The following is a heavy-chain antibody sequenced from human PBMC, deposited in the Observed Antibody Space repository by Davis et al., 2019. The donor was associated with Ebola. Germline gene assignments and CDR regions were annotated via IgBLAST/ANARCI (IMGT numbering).Heavy chain of an antibody. CDR1: RYIFPSYH. Sequence: ASVQVPCMASRYIFPSYHMHSVRPPPGQGLEWMGISNPSGCSTSYAQKFLARVTITADKSTSTAYMELSSLRSEDTAVYYCARDRGHFGMEVWGQGTTVTVSS. V-gene: IGHV1-46*01. CDR3: ARDRGHFGMEV. CDR2: SNPSGCST. J-gene: IGHJ6*02. D-gene: IGHD3-10*01.